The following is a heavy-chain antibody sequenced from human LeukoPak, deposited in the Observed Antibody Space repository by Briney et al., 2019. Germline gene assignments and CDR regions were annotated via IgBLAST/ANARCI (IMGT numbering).Heavy chain of an antibody. CDR3: ARVVGGNWNYDDWFDP. CDR1: GDSIGSYY. Sequence: SETLSLTCTVSGDSIGSYYWSWIRQPPGKGPEWIGYIYYSGSTYYNPSLKSRVTISVDTSKNQFSLKLSSVTAADTAVYYCARVVGGNWNYDDWFDPWGQGTLVTVSS. J-gene: IGHJ5*02. V-gene: IGHV4-59*12. D-gene: IGHD1-7*01. CDR2: IYYSGST.